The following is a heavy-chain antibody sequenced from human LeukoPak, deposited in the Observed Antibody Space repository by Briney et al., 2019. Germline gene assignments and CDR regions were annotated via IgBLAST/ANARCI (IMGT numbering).Heavy chain of an antibody. V-gene: IGHV3-48*03. Sequence: GGSLRLSCAASGFTFSSYEMNWVRQAPGKGLEWVSHISSSGSTIYYADSVKGRFTISRDNAKNSLYLQMNSLRAEDTAVYYCARDNYDILTGYRWYFDLWGRGTLVTVSS. CDR3: ARDNYDILTGYRWYFDL. D-gene: IGHD3-9*01. CDR1: GFTFSSYE. J-gene: IGHJ2*01. CDR2: ISSSGSTI.